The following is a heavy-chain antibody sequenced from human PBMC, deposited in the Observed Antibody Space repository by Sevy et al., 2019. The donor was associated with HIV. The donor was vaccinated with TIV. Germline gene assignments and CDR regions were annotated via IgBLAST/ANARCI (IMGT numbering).Heavy chain of an antibody. D-gene: IGHD3-16*02. CDR2: TYYRFKWYN. V-gene: IGHV6-1*01. J-gene: IGHJ4*02. CDR3: ARDSSYLCDF. CDR1: GDSVSSNSPA. Sequence: SQTLSLTCAISGDSVSSNSPAWNWIRQSPSRGLEWLGRTYYRFKWYNNYAVSVKSRITINQDTSKNQFSMQLNSVTPEDTAVDYCARDSSYLCDFWGQGTPVTVSS.